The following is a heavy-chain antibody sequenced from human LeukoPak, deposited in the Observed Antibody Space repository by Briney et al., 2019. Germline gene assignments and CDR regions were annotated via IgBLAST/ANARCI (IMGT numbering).Heavy chain of an antibody. Sequence: SETLSLTCTVSGGSISSYYWSWIRQPPGQGLEWIGYIYYSGSTNYNPSLKSRVTISVDTSKNQCSLKLSSVTAADTAVYYCATGWSGNAFDIWGKGTMVSVSS. CDR1: GGSISSYY. CDR2: IYYSGST. V-gene: IGHV4-59*01. J-gene: IGHJ3*02. D-gene: IGHD3-10*01. CDR3: ATGWSGNAFDI.